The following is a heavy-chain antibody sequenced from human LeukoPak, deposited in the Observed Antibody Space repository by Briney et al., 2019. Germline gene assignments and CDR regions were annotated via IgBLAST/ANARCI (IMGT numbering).Heavy chain of an antibody. CDR3: ARATRTIFGVVIMFDP. V-gene: IGHV4-34*01. J-gene: IGHJ5*02. D-gene: IGHD3-3*01. Sequence: SETLSLTCAVYGGSFSGYYWSWLRQPPGKGLEWIGEINHSGSTNYNPSLKSRVTISVDTSKNQLSLKLSSVTAADTAVYYCARATRTIFGVVIMFDPWGQGTLVTVSS. CDR1: GGSFSGYY. CDR2: INHSGST.